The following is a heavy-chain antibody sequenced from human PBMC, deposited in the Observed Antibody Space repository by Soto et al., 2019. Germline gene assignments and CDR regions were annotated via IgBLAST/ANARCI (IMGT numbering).Heavy chain of an antibody. CDR3: ARGGRSAYYYYMGV. CDR2: VYYSGST. J-gene: IGHJ6*03. CDR1: GGSIRTYY. V-gene: IGHV4-59*01. Sequence: PSETLSLTYTVSGGSIRTYYWSCVRQPPGKGLEWIGYVYYSGSTNYNPSLKSRVTISVDTSKNQFSLKLTSVTAADTAMYYCARGGRSAYYYYMGVWGKGTTVTVSS.